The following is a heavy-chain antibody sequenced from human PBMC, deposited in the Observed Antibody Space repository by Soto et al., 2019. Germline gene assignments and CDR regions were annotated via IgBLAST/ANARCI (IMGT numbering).Heavy chain of an antibody. Sequence: GASVKVSCKASGFTFTSSAMQWVRQARGQRLEWIGWIVVGSGNTNYAQKFQERVTITRDMSTSTAYMELSSLRSEDTAVYYCAASSSVFGGVNTYYYYMDVGGKGTTVTVPS. CDR2: IVVGSGNT. CDR1: GFTFTSSA. D-gene: IGHD3-16*01. CDR3: AASSSVFGGVNTYYYYMDV. V-gene: IGHV1-58*02. J-gene: IGHJ6*03.